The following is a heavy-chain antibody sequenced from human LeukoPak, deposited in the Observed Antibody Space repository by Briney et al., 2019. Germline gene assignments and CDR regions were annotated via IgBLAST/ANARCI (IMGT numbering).Heavy chain of an antibody. CDR1: GYTFTSYD. CDR2: MNPNSGNT. D-gene: IGHD6-13*01. CDR3: ARGSPSDYSSTS. V-gene: IGHV1-8*01. J-gene: IGHJ5*02. Sequence: ASVKVSCKASGYTFTSYDINWVRQATGQGLEWMGWMNPNSGNTGYAQKFQGRVTMTRNTSISTAYMELSSLRSEDTAVYYCARGSPSDYSSTSWGQGTLVTVSS.